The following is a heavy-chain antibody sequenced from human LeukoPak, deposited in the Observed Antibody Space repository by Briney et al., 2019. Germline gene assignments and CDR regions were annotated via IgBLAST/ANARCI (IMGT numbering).Heavy chain of an antibody. D-gene: IGHD3-10*01. CDR1: GSRFTSYW. Sequence: GESLKISCKASGSRFTSYWIAWVRQMPGKGLESIGIIYPGDSDSRYSLSFQGQVTISADKSISTVYLQWSSLKASDTAIYYCARRRDNWFDLWGQGTLVTVSS. J-gene: IGHJ5*02. V-gene: IGHV5-51*01. CDR2: IYPGDSDS. CDR3: ARRRDNWFDL.